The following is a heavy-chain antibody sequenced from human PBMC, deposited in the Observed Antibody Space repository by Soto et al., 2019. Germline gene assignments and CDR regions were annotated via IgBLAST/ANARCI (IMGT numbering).Heavy chain of an antibody. J-gene: IGHJ4*02. Sequence: PSETPSLTCAVYGGSFSGYYWSWIRQPPGKGLEWIGEINHSGSTNYNPSLKSRVTISVDTSKNQFSLKLSSVTAADTAVHYCARGPSGYVQWGQGTLVTVSS. CDR3: ARGPSGYVQ. V-gene: IGHV4-34*01. CDR2: INHSGST. CDR1: GGSFSGYY. D-gene: IGHD5-12*01.